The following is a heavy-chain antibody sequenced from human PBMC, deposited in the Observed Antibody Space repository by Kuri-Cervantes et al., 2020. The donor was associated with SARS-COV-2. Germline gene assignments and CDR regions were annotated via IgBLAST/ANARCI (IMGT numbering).Heavy chain of an antibody. CDR3: ARWDSYYDILTGYYPTGYFDL. V-gene: IGHV4-61*08. CDR2: IYYSGST. J-gene: IGHJ2*01. D-gene: IGHD3-9*01. CDR1: GGSISSGGYS. Sequence: SETLSLTCEVSGGSISSGGYSWAWIRQPPGKGLEWIGYIYYSGSTNYNPSLKSRVTISVDTSKNQFSLKLSSVTAADTAVYYCARWDSYYDILTGYYPTGYFDLWGRGTLVTVSS.